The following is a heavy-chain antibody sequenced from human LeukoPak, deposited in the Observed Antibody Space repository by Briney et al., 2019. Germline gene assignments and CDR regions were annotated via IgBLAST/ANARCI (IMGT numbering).Heavy chain of an antibody. CDR1: GYTFTSNS. J-gene: IGHJ5*02. Sequence: ASVKVSCKASGYTFTSNSINWVRQAPGQGLEWMGIINPSGGSTSYAQKFQGRVTMTRDMSTSTVYMELSSLTSEDTAVYYCARAAARYSSSPNWFDPWGQGTLVTVSS. CDR2: INPSGGST. D-gene: IGHD6-13*01. CDR3: ARAAARYSSSPNWFDP. V-gene: IGHV1-46*01.